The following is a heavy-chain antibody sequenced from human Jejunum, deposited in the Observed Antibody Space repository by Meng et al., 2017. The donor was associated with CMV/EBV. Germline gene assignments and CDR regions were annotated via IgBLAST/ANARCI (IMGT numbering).Heavy chain of an antibody. CDR1: GYSIGSGYY. V-gene: IGHV4-38-2*02. D-gene: IGHD1-1*01. J-gene: IGHJ4*02. CDR3: ARDPNWNDRYYFDY. Sequence: GYSIGSGYYGGCIRQPPGKGLEWIGIIYHGGSTYPNPSLKSRVTMSVDTSKNQFSLKLRSVTAADTAVYYCARDPNWNDRYYFDYWGQGALVTVSS. CDR2: IYHGGST.